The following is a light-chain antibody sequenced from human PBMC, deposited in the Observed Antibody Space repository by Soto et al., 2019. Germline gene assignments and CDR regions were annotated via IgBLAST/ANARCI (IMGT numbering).Light chain of an antibody. CDR2: AAS. J-gene: IGKJ4*01. V-gene: IGKV3D-7*01. CDR3: QQDYNLPPLT. CDR1: QSVSNNY. Sequence: EIVLTQSPGTLSLSPGERATLSCRASQSVSNNYLAWYQQKPGQAPRRLIYAASTRATGIPDRFSGSGSGTDFTLTISSLQPEDFAVYYCQQDYNLPPLTFGGGTKVDIK.